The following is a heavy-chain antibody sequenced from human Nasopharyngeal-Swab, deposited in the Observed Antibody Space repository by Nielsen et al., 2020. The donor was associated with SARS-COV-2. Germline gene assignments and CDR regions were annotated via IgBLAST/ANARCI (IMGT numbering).Heavy chain of an antibody. CDR1: GFTFSSYS. D-gene: IGHD4-11*01. J-gene: IGHJ4*02. V-gene: IGHV3-21*01. CDR2: ISSSSYI. CDR3: ARADAYSNYGSLDY. Sequence: GESLKISCAASGFTFSSYSMNWVRQAPGKGLEWVSSISSSSYIYYADSVKGRFTISRDNAKNSLYLQMDSLRAEDTAVFYCARADAYSNYGSLDYWGQGTLVTVSS.